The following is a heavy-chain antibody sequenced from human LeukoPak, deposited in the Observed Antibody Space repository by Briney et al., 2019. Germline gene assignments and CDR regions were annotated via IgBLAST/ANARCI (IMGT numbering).Heavy chain of an antibody. CDR3: ARSTVVPACDAFDI. CDR2: INHSGST. CDR1: GGFFSGYY. Sequence: SETLSLTCAVYGGFFSGYYGSWIRQPPGKGLEWLGEINHSGSTNYNPSLKSRVTISVDTSKNQFSLELSSVTAEYTAVYYSARSTVVPACDAFDIWVQGTMVTVSS. D-gene: IGHD2-2*01. V-gene: IGHV4-34*01. J-gene: IGHJ3*02.